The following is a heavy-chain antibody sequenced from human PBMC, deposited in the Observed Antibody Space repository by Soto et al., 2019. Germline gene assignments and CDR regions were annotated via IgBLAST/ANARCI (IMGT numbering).Heavy chain of an antibody. CDR2: IQKTCPT. J-gene: IGHJ6*04. CDR1: GFTVSSKY. Sequence: EVQVVESGGGLVQPGGSLRLSCAASGFTVSSKYMSWVRQAPGKGLEWVSLIQKTCPTYYPDSVKGRFTISRDTSENTVHLQMDSMRAEATAVYYCARDDVVCEGGRCYGVPLAVWGKGTTVTVSS. CDR3: ARDDVVCEGGRCYGVPLAV. V-gene: IGHV3-66*01. D-gene: IGHD2-15*01.